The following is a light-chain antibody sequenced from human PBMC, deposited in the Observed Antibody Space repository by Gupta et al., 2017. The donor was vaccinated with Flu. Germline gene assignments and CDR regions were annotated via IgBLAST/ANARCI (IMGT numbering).Light chain of an antibody. CDR2: DVT. CDR3: CSYAGSPHYV. Sequence: QSALTQPRSVSGSPGQSVTISCIGTSSDVGGYNYVSWYQQHPGKAPKLMIYDVTKRPSGVPDRFSGSTSGNTASLTISGLQAEDEADYYCCSYAGSPHYVFGTGTKVTVL. CDR1: SSDVGGYNY. V-gene: IGLV2-11*01. J-gene: IGLJ1*01.